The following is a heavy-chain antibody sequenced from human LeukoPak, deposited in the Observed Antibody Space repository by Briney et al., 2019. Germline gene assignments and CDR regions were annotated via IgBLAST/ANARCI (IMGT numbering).Heavy chain of an antibody. D-gene: IGHD2-21*02. J-gene: IGHJ3*02. CDR1: GGSISSYY. Sequence: SETLSLTCTVSGGSISSYYWSWIRQPPGKGLEWIGYISYSGSTSYTASLKSRVTISVDTSKNQFSLKLSSVTAADTAVYYCARAPYCGGDCYSRAFDIWGQGTMVTVSS. CDR2: ISYSGST. V-gene: IGHV4-59*01. CDR3: ARAPYCGGDCYSRAFDI.